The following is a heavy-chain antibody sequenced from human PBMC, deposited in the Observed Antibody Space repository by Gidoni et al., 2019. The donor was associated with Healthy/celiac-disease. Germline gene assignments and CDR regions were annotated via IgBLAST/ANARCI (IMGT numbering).Heavy chain of an antibody. Sequence: QLQLQESGPGLVKPSDTLSLTCTVSGGSIRSSSYYWGWIRQPPGKGLEWIGSIYYSGSTYYNPSLKSRVTISVDTSKNQFSLKLSSVTAADTAVYYCASGELSYYYGMDVWGQGTTVTVSS. V-gene: IGHV4-39*07. CDR1: GGSIRSSSYY. CDR3: ASGELSYYYGMDV. CDR2: IYYSGST. J-gene: IGHJ6*02. D-gene: IGHD3-10*01.